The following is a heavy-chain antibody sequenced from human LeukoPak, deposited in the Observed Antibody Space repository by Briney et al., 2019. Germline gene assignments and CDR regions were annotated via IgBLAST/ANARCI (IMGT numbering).Heavy chain of an antibody. CDR1: AYSFTSYW. V-gene: IGHV5-51*01. J-gene: IGHJ3*02. CDR2: IYPGDSDT. D-gene: IGHD2-15*01. Sequence: GESLKISCKGSAYSFTSYWIAWVRQMPGKGLEWMGIIYPGDSDTRYSPSSHGQVTISADKSITTAYLQWSSLKASDTAMYYCARRGYCSGGDCYSAPFDIWGQGTMVTASS. CDR3: ARRGYCSGGDCYSAPFDI.